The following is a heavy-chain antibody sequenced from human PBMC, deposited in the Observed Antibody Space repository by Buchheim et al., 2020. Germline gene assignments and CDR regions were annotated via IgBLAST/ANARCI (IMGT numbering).Heavy chain of an antibody. J-gene: IGHJ4*02. Sequence: DVQLVESGGGLVMPGGSLTLSCVTSGFSFSPFGMTWVRQAPGKGLEWVATVGSGHHTFYADLVEGRFTVSRDNARSSVYLQLNSLRAEDTAVYFSARDFSGWSRDYWGQGTL. D-gene: IGHD6-19*01. V-gene: IGHV3-21*01. CDR2: VGSGHHT. CDR3: ARDFSGWSRDY. CDR1: GFSFSPFG.